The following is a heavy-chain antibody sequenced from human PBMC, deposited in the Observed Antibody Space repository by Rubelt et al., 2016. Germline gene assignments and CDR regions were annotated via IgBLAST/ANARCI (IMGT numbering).Heavy chain of an antibody. D-gene: IGHD6-13*01. CDR3: AGGAAAIFDY. CDR2: SYYGGST. V-gene: IGHV4-59*01. CDR1: GGSISGFY. J-gene: IGHJ4*02. Sequence: QMQLQESGPGLVQPSETLSLTCTVSGGSISGFYWTWIRQPPGKGLEWIGYSYYGGSTNYIPSLKGRVTISIDTSKNQCSLRLSSGTAADTAGYYCAGGAAAIFDYWGQGTLVTVSS.